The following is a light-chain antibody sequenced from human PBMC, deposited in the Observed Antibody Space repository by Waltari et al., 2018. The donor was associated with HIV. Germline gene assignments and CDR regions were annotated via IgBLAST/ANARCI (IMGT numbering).Light chain of an antibody. CDR3: QAWDSSTVV. CDR2: QDS. CDR1: KLGDKY. J-gene: IGLJ2*01. Sequence: SYELTPPPSVSVSPGQTASITCSGDKLGDKYACWSQQKPGQSPVLVIYQDSKRPSGIPERFSGSNSGNTATLTISGTQAMDEADYYCQAWDSSTVVFGGGTKLTVL. V-gene: IGLV3-1*01.